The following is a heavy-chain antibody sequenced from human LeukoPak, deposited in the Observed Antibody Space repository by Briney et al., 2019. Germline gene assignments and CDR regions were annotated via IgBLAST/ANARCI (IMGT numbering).Heavy chain of an antibody. CDR2: ISSSSSTI. D-gene: IGHD1-26*01. CDR1: GLTFSSYS. Sequence: TVGSLRLSCAASGLTFSSYSMNCVRQAPGKGLEWVSYISSSSSTIYYADSVKGRFNISRDNAKNSLYLQMNSLRAEDTAVYYCARDPNLVGATGGAFDIWGQGTMVTVSS. J-gene: IGHJ3*02. V-gene: IGHV3-48*04. CDR3: ARDPNLVGATGGAFDI.